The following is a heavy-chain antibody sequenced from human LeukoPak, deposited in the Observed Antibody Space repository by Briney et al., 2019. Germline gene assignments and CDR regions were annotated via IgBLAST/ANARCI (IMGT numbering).Heavy chain of an antibody. CDR2: MNPNSGNT. D-gene: IGHD1-1*01. Sequence: ASVKVSCKASGYTFTSYDINWVRQATGQGLEWMGWMNPNSGNTGYAQKFQGRVTMTRNTSISAAYMELSSLRSEDTAVYYCARGFTRFVQLERLVRYYYMDVWGKGTTVTISS. V-gene: IGHV1-8*01. CDR3: ARGFTRFVQLERLVRYYYMDV. CDR1: GYTFTSYD. J-gene: IGHJ6*03.